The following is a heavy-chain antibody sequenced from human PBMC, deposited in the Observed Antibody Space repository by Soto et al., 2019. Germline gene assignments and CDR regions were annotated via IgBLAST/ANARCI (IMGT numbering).Heavy chain of an antibody. CDR3: ARQSSPYGYYFDY. J-gene: IGHJ4*02. Sequence: QVQLVESGGGVVQPGRSLRLSCAASGFTFSSYGMHWVRQAPGKGLEWVAVIWYDGSNKYYADSVKGRFTISRDNSKNTLYLQMNSLRGEDTVVYYCARQSSPYGYYFDYWGQGTLVTVSS. D-gene: IGHD4-17*01. CDR1: GFTFSSYG. V-gene: IGHV3-33*01. CDR2: IWYDGSNK.